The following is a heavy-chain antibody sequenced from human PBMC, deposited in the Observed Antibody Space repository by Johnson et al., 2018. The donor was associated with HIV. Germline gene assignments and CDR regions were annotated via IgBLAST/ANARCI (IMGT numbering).Heavy chain of an antibody. D-gene: IGHD3-10*01. CDR3: ARVQLLADDVFNI. Sequence: VQLVESGGGLVQPGGSLRLSCAAYGFTLSDYWMHWVRQGTGKGLAWVARVNSDGYSTSYAGSVKGRFTISRDNAKNTLFLEMNSLRDEDTAVYYCARVQLLADDVFNIWGQGTMVTVAS. V-gene: IGHV3-74*02. CDR1: GFTLSDYW. J-gene: IGHJ3*02. CDR2: VNSDGYST.